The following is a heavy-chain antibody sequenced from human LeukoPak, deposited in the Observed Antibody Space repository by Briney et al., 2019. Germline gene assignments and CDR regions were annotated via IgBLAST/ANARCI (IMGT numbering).Heavy chain of an antibody. J-gene: IGHJ6*02. V-gene: IGHV4-4*07. CDR2: IYTSGST. Sequence: PSETLSLTCTVSGGSISSYYWSWIRQPAGKGLEWIGRIYTSGSTNYNPSLESRVTMSVDTSKNQFSLKLSSVTAADTAVYYCARDLGSYYDSSGYYYYGMDVWGQGTTVTVSS. CDR3: ARDLGSYYDSSGYYYYGMDV. CDR1: GGSISSYY. D-gene: IGHD3-22*01.